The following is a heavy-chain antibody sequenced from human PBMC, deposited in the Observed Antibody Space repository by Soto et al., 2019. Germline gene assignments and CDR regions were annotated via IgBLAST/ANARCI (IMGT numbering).Heavy chain of an antibody. Sequence: GGSLRLSCSVSGFTFSKYAMHWVRQAPGKGLEYVSGITSDGDSTWHADSVKDRFTISRDNSKNTLFLQMSSLRVEDTAIYFCVKGDQLLRYYFEFWGPGNLVTVSS. D-gene: IGHD2-15*01. V-gene: IGHV3-64D*06. CDR3: VKGDQLLRYYFEF. CDR2: ITSDGDST. J-gene: IGHJ4*01. CDR1: GFTFSKYA.